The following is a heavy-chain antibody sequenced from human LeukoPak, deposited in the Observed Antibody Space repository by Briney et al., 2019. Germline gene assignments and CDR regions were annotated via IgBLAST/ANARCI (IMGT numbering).Heavy chain of an antibody. D-gene: IGHD1-14*01. CDR1: GFTFNNYW. V-gene: IGHV3-74*01. Sequence: GGSLRLSCAGSGFTFNNYWMHWVRQVPGKGLEWVSRINGDGRSTSYADSVKGRFTITRDNAKYTLFLQMYNLGAEDTAVYYCAKDRGAPDFYYYYYGMDVWGQGTTVTVSS. CDR3: AKDRGAPDFYYYYYGMDV. CDR2: INGDGRST. J-gene: IGHJ6*02.